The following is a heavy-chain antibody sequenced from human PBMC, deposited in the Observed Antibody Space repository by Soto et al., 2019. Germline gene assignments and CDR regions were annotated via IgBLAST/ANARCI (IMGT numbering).Heavy chain of an antibody. V-gene: IGHV3-13*01. J-gene: IGHJ6*01. CDR1: GFTFSSHD. Sequence: EVQLVESGGGLVQPGGSLRLSCAASGFTFSSHDMHWVRQATGKGLEWVSAIGTGGDTYYPDSVKGRFTISRENATNSLYLQMNNLRAGDTAVYYCTRGYYYGMDVWGQGTTVTVSS. CDR3: TRGYYYGMDV. CDR2: IGTGGDT.